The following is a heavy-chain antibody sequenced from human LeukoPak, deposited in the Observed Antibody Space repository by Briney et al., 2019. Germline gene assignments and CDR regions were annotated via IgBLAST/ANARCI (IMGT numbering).Heavy chain of an antibody. J-gene: IGHJ4*02. CDR1: GFTFSSYG. Sequence: QPGRSLRLSCAASGFTFSSYGMHWVRQAPGKGLEWVAVIWYDGSNKYYADSVKGRFTISRDNSQNTVYLQMNSLRAEDTAVYKCAKERDLIGTTYYFDSWGQGTLVTVSS. D-gene: IGHD2-21*01. V-gene: IGHV3-33*06. CDR3: AKERDLIGTTYYFDS. CDR2: IWYDGSNK.